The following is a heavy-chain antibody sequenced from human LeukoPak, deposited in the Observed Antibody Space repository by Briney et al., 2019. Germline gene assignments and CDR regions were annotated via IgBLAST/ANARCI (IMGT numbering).Heavy chain of an antibody. CDR2: IYYSGNT. J-gene: IGHJ3*02. V-gene: IGHV4-39*02. CDR1: GDSISTSNSY. D-gene: IGHD3-22*01. Sequence: SETLSLTCTVSGDSISTSNSYWGWIRQPPGKGLGWIGSIYYSGNTYYNASLKSRVAISVDTSKNQFSLKLTSVTAADTAVYYCAREGYYYDSSDAFDIWGQGTMVTVSS. CDR3: AREGYYYDSSDAFDI.